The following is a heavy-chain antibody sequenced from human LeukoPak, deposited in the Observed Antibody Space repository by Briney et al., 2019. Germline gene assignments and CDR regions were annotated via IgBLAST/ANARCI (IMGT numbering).Heavy chain of an antibody. CDR3: ARGPYRVTMVRGGPGAFDI. Sequence: SETLSLTCAVYGGSFSGYYWSWIRQPPGKGLEWIGEINHSGSTSYNPSLKSRVTISVVTSKNQFSLKLSSVTAADTAVYYCARGPYRVTMVRGGPGAFDIWGQGTMVTVSS. V-gene: IGHV4-34*01. D-gene: IGHD3-10*01. CDR1: GGSFSGYY. CDR2: INHSGST. J-gene: IGHJ3*02.